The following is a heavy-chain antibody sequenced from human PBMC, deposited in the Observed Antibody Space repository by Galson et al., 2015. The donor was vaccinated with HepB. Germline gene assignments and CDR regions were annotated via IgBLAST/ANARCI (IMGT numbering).Heavy chain of an antibody. Sequence: ETLSLTCTVSGGSISTSNYYWGWIRQPPGKGLEWIGSFYYSGTTDSNPSLKSRVTMSAATSKNQFSLKLKSMTAGDTAVYYCARHMGWLSTKYAFNIWGHGTMVTVSS. CDR3: ARHMGWLSTKYAFNI. V-gene: IGHV4-39*01. CDR2: FYYSGTT. D-gene: IGHD3-3*01. J-gene: IGHJ3*02. CDR1: GGSISTSNYY.